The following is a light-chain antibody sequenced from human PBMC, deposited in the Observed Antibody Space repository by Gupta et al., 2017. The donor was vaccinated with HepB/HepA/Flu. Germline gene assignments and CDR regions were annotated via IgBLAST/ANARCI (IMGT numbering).Light chain of an antibody. CDR2: GAS. CDR1: QSVSSVS. Sequence: EIVLTQSPGTLSLSPGERATIYFRASQSVSSVSLAWYQQKPGQAPRLLIYGASSRANGIPDRFSGSGSGTDFTLTITRLEPEDFAVYYCQQYDTSLWTFGQGTKVELK. CDR3: QQYDTSLWT. V-gene: IGKV3-20*01. J-gene: IGKJ1*01.